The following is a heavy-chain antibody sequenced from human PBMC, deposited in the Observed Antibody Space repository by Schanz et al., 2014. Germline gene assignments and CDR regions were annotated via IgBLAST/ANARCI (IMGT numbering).Heavy chain of an antibody. V-gene: IGHV1-18*01. CDR1: GYTFTSYG. J-gene: IGHJ6*02. D-gene: IGHD3-9*01. Sequence: QVQLVQSGAEVKKPGASVKVSSKASGYTFTSYGISWVRQAPGQGLEWMGWISPYNGNTNYAQKLQGRVTMTADTSTSTAYMDLRSLRSDDTAVYYCARVQDDILTGSEYYYGMDVWGQGTTVTVSS. CDR3: ARVQDDILTGSEYYYGMDV. CDR2: ISPYNGNT.